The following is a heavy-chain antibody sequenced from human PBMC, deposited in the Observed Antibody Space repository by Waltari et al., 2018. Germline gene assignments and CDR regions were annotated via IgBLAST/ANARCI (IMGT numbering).Heavy chain of an antibody. Sequence: QVQLQQWGAGLLKPSETLSLTCAVYGGSFSGYYWSWIRQPPGTGLEWIGEINHSGSTNYNPSLKSRVTISVDTSKNQFSLKLSSVTAADTAVYYCARGGATYYDFWSGSINWFDPWGQGTLVTVSS. D-gene: IGHD3-3*01. CDR3: ARGGATYYDFWSGSINWFDP. J-gene: IGHJ5*02. V-gene: IGHV4-34*01. CDR2: INHSGST. CDR1: GGSFSGYY.